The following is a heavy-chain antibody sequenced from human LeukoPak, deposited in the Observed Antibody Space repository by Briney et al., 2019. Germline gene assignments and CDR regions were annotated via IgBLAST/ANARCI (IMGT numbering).Heavy chain of an antibody. V-gene: IGHV3-74*01. Sequence: GGSLRLSCAASGFTFSSYWMHWVRQAPGKGLVWVSRINSDGSSTSYADSVKGRFTISRDNAKNTLYLQMNSLRAEDTAVYYCARGHCSGGSCYPFDYWGQGTLVTVSS. D-gene: IGHD2-15*01. J-gene: IGHJ4*02. CDR2: INSDGSST. CDR1: GFTFSSYW. CDR3: ARGHCSGGSCYPFDY.